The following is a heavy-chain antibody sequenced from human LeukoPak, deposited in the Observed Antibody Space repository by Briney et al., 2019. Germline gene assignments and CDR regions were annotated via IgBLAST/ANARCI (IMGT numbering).Heavy chain of an antibody. CDR2: IYYSGST. Sequence: SETLSLTCTVSGGSISGYYWSWIRQPPEKGLEWIGYIYYSGSTNYNPSLKSRVTVSVDTSKNQFSLKLSSVTAADTAVYYCAREVLYCNTTSCSKNWFDPWGQGTLVTVSS. CDR3: AREVLYCNTTSCSKNWFDP. J-gene: IGHJ5*02. CDR1: GGSISGYY. D-gene: IGHD2-2*01. V-gene: IGHV4-59*01.